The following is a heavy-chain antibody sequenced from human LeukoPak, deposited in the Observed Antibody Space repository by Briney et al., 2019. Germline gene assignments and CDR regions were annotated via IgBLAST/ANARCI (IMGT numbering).Heavy chain of an antibody. CDR3: ARGLGELSFDLCY. Sequence: SVKVSCKAPGGTFSSYAISWVRQAPGQGLEWMGGIIPIFGTANYAQKFQGRVTITADKSTSTAYMELSSLRSEDTAVYYCARGLGELSFDLCYWGQGTLVTVSS. CDR1: GGTFSSYA. D-gene: IGHD3-16*02. J-gene: IGHJ4*02. V-gene: IGHV1-69*06. CDR2: IIPIFGTA.